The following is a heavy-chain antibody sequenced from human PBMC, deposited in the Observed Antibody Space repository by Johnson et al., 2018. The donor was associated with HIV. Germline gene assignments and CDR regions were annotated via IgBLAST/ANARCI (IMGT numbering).Heavy chain of an antibody. CDR2: ISSSGSTI. CDR1: GFTFSDYY. D-gene: IGHD3-22*01. J-gene: IGHJ3*02. V-gene: IGHV3-11*04. CDR3: ARDARYYYDSRGDAFDI. Sequence: QVQLVESGGGVVQPGTSLRLSCVASGFTFSDYYMSWIRQAPGKGLEWVSYISSSGSTIYYADSVKGRFTISRDNAKNSLYLQMNSLRAEDTAVYYCARDARYYYDSRGDAFDIWGQGTMVTVSS.